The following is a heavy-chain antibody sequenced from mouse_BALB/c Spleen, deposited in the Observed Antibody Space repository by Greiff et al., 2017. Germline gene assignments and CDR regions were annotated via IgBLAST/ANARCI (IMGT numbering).Heavy chain of an antibody. CDR1: GFTFSSFG. Sequence: EVQLQESGGGLVQPGGSRKLSCAASGFTFSSFGMHWVRQAPEKGLEWVAYISSGSSTIYYADTVKGRFTISRDNPKNTLFLQMTSLRSEDTAMYYCARWELYYYAMDYWGQGTSVTVSS. CDR2: ISSGSSTI. D-gene: IGHD4-1*01. J-gene: IGHJ4*01. CDR3: ARWELYYYAMDY. V-gene: IGHV5-17*02.